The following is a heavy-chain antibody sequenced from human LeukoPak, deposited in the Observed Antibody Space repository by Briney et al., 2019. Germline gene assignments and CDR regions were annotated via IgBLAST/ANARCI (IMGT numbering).Heavy chain of an antibody. CDR3: ARVNAYYYDSSGYYDY. D-gene: IGHD3-22*01. CDR2: ISWNSGSI. Sequence: GGSLRLSCAASGFTFSSYSMNWVRQAPGKGLEWVSGISWNSGSIGYADSVKGRFTISRDNAKNSLYLQMNSLRAEDTALYYCARVNAYYYDSSGYYDYWGQGTLVTVSS. J-gene: IGHJ4*02. CDR1: GFTFSSYS. V-gene: IGHV3-9*01.